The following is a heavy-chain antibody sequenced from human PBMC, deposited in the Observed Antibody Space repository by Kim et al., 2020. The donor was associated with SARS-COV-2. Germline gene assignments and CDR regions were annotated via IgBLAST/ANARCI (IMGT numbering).Heavy chain of an antibody. CDR3: AKDLLRFLEWLFTPDYYGMDV. Sequence: GGSLRLSCAASGFTFSSYGMHWVRQAPGKGLEWVAVISYDGSNKYYADSVKGRFTISRDNSKNTLYLQMNSLRAEDTAVYYCAKDLLRFLEWLFTPDYYGMDVWGQGTTVTVSS. J-gene: IGHJ6*02. CDR1: GFTFSSYG. V-gene: IGHV3-30*18. CDR2: ISYDGSNK. D-gene: IGHD3-3*01.